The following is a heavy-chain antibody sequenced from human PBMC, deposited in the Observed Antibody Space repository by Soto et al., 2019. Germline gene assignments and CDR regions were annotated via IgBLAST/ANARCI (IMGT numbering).Heavy chain of an antibody. Sequence: GGSLRLSCSASVFTFSSYAMSWVRQAPGKGLEWVSAISGSGGSTYYADSVKGRFTISRDNSKNTLYLQMNSLRAEDTAVYYCAKGVVVSAWCGHAFDIWGQGTMVTV. CDR2: ISGSGGST. CDR1: VFTFSSYA. D-gene: IGHD2-21*01. CDR3: AKGVVVSAWCGHAFDI. J-gene: IGHJ3*02. V-gene: IGHV3-23*01.